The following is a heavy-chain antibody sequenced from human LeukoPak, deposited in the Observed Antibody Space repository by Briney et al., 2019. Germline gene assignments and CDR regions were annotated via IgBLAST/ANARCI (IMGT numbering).Heavy chain of an antibody. V-gene: IGHV4-34*01. CDR3: ARGQRVYYYSDNGV. CDR1: GGSFSGYY. Sequence: SETLSLTCAVYGGSFSGYYWSWIRKSPGKGLEWIGEINHSGSTNYNPSLKNRVTISVDTSKNQFSLKLSSVNAADTAVYCGARGQRVYYYSDNGVWGKGITVTVSS. CDR2: INHSGST. J-gene: IGHJ6*03.